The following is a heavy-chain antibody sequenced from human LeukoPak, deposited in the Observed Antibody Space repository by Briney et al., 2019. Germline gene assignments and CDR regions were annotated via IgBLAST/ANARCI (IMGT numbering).Heavy chain of an antibody. V-gene: IGHV3-64D*09. Sequence: GGSLRLSCSASGFTFSSYTMHWVRQAPGKGLEYVSAISSTGGSTYYADSVKGRFTISRDNSKNTLCLQMSSLRAEDTAVYYCVKADYYDTSNYYYRYFQYWGQGTLVTVSS. J-gene: IGHJ1*01. CDR3: VKADYYDTSNYYYRYFQY. CDR2: ISSTGGST. D-gene: IGHD3-22*01. CDR1: GFTFSSYT.